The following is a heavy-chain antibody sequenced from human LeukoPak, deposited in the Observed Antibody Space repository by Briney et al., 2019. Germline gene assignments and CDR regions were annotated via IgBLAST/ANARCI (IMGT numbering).Heavy chain of an antibody. J-gene: IGHJ4*02. D-gene: IGHD1-26*01. V-gene: IGHV6-1*01. CDR2: TYYRSKWYN. Sequence: SQTLSLTCAISGDSVSSNSAAWNWIRQSPSRGLEWLGRTYYRSKWYNDYAVSVKSRITINPDTSKNQFSLQLNSVTPEDTAVYYCARGGWWELSPHSVDPAYFDYWGQGTLVTVSS. CDR3: ARGGWWELSPHSVDPAYFDY. CDR1: GDSVSSNSAA.